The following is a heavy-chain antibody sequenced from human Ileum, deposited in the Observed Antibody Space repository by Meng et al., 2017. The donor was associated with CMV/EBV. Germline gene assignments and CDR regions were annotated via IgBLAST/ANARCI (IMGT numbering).Heavy chain of an antibody. J-gene: IGHJ4*02. Sequence: SGVTFSSYSMNWVRQAPGKGLEWVSSISSSSSYIYYADSVKGRFTISRDNAKNSLYLQMNSLRAEDTAVYYCARPHSWGTIFGVGSDYWGQGTLVTVSS. D-gene: IGHD3-3*01. V-gene: IGHV3-21*01. CDR1: GVTFSSYS. CDR3: ARPHSWGTIFGVGSDY. CDR2: ISSSSSYI.